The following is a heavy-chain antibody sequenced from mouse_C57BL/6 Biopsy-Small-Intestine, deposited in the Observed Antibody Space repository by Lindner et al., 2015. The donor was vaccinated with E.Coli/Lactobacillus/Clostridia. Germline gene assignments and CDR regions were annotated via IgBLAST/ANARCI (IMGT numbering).Heavy chain of an antibody. CDR1: GYLFTDHN. Sequence: VQLQESGPELVKPGASVKISCKASGYLFTDHNMNWVKQSNGKSLEWIGVINPNYGTTSYNQKFKGKATLTVDQSSSTAYMQLNSLTSEDSAVYYCAMNGYYPFDYWGQGTTLTVSS. J-gene: IGHJ2*01. CDR2: INPNYGTT. D-gene: IGHD2-3*01. V-gene: IGHV1-39*01. CDR3: AMNGYYPFDY.